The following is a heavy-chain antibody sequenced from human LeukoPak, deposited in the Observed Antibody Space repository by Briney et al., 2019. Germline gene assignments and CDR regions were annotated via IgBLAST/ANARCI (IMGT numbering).Heavy chain of an antibody. D-gene: IGHD3-22*01. CDR1: GFTFSGYG. CDR2: ISGSGGRT. CDR3: AKDQWEDSSGHDY. Sequence: GGSLRLSCAASGFTFSGYGMSWVRQAPGKGLEWVSAISGSGGRTYYADSVKGRFTISRDNSKNTLYLQMNSLRAEDTAVYYCAKDQWEDSSGHDYWGQGTLVTVSS. J-gene: IGHJ4*02. V-gene: IGHV3-23*01.